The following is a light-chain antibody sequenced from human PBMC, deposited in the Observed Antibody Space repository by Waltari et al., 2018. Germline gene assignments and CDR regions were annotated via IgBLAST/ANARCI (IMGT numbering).Light chain of an antibody. Sequence: DIQMTQASSSLSASVVDRVNITCRAIRSVSIYLNWYQQKPGKAPNLLIYATSALQTGVPSRFSGSGSGTDFTLTITNLQPEDFGIYYCQQTYDTPLTFGAGTKVQLK. CDR3: QQTYDTPLT. CDR1: RSVSIY. V-gene: IGKV1-39*01. J-gene: IGKJ4*01. CDR2: ATS.